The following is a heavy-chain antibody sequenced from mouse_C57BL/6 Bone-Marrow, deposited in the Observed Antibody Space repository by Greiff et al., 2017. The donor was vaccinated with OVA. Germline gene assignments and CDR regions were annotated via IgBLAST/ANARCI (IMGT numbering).Heavy chain of an antibody. V-gene: IGHV5-6*01. CDR2: ISSGGSYT. CDR1: GFTFSSYG. J-gene: IGHJ4*01. Sequence: EVQVVESGGDLVKPGGSLKLSCAASGFTFSSYGMSWVRQTPDKRLEWVATISSGGSYTYYPDSVKGRFTISRDNAKNTLYLQMSSLKAEDTAMYYCARRGAMDYGGQGTSVTVAS. CDR3: ARRGAMDY.